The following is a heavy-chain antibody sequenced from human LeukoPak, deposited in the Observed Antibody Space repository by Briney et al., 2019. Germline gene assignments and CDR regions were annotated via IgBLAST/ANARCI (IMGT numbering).Heavy chain of an antibody. Sequence: SETLSLTCAVYGGSFSGYYWSWIRQPPGKGLEWIGEINHSGSTNYNPSLKSRVTISVDTSKNQFSLKLSSVTAADTAVYYCARSRYFDWLLYLRRGVTHWFDPWGQGTLVTVSS. J-gene: IGHJ5*02. D-gene: IGHD3-9*01. CDR1: GGSFSGYY. CDR2: INHSGST. V-gene: IGHV4-34*01. CDR3: ARSRYFDWLLYLRRGVTHWFDP.